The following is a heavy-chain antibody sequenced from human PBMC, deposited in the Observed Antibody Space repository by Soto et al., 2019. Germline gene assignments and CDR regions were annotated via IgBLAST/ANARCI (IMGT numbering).Heavy chain of an antibody. J-gene: IGHJ3*01. CDR1: GFTFSSSE. CDR2: IHPSGQPI. Sequence: EVQLVESGGGLIQPGGSLRLSCAASGFTFSSSEMYWVRQAPGKGLEWVSYIHPSGQPIFYADSVKGRFTISRDNAKNSLYLQMYSLRAEDSAVYYCARRASRWGQGTMVTVSS. V-gene: IGHV3-48*03. CDR3: ARRASR. D-gene: IGHD1-26*01.